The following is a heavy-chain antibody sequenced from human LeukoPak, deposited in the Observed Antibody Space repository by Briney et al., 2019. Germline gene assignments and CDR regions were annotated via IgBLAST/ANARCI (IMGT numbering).Heavy chain of an antibody. J-gene: IGHJ4*02. Sequence: GGSLRLSCAASGFTFSSYAMSWVRQAPGKGLEWVSGISGSGGSTYYADSVKDRFTISRDNSKNTLSLQVNSLRAEDTAVYYCAILTRRDGNNPFDYWGQGTPVTVSS. V-gene: IGHV3-23*01. CDR3: AILTRRDGNNPFDY. CDR1: GFTFSSYA. D-gene: IGHD5-24*01. CDR2: ISGSGGST.